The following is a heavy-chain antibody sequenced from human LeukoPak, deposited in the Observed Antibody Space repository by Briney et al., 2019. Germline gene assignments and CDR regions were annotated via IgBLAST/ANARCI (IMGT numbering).Heavy chain of an antibody. CDR3: ARDYMGTGWFDP. Sequence: ASVKVSCKASGYTFTGYYMHWVRQAPGQGLEWMGWINPNSGGTNYAQKFQGRVTMTRDTSISTAYMELSRLRSDDTAVYYCARDYMGTGWFDPWGQGTLVTVSS. V-gene: IGHV1-2*02. J-gene: IGHJ5*02. D-gene: IGHD1-1*01. CDR1: GYTFTGYY. CDR2: INPNSGGT.